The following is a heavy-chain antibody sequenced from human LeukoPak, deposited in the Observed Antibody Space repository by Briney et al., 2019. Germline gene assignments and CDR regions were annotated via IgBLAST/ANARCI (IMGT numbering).Heavy chain of an antibody. CDR2: ISSSGSSI. D-gene: IGHD3-10*01. V-gene: IGHV3-21*01. CDR3: ARDSYWLGGTIGAFDI. Sequence: GGSLRLSCAASGFSFSSSTMNWFRQAPGRGLEWVSSISSSGSSIHYADSVKGRFTISRDNAKNSLYLQINSLRAEDTAVYYCARDSYWLGGTIGAFDIWGQGTMVTVSS. J-gene: IGHJ3*02. CDR1: GFSFSSST.